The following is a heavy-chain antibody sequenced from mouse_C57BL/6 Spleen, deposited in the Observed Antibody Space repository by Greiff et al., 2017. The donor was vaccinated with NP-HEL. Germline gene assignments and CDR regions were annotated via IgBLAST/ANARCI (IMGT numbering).Heavy chain of an antibody. CDR2: ISYSGST. Sequence: VQLKESGPGMVKPSQSLSLTCTVTGYSITSGYDWHWIRHFPGNKLEWMGYISYSGSTNYNPSLKSRISITHDTSKNHFFLKLNSVTTEDTATYYCANSNLYYAMDYWGQGTSVTVSS. D-gene: IGHD2-5*01. CDR3: ANSNLYYAMDY. CDR1: GYSITSGYD. V-gene: IGHV3-1*01. J-gene: IGHJ4*01.